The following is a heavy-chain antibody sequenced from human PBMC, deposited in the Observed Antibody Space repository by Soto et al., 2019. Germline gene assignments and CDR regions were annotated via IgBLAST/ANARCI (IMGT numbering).Heavy chain of an antibody. J-gene: IGHJ6*02. CDR1: GFSDSSNY. CDR3: ARDCSGGSCTSGYFNYYGMDV. D-gene: IGHD2-15*01. V-gene: IGHV3-53*01. Sequence: PGGSLRLPCAASGFSDSSNYLSWVGQAAGKGLDWVSNIYSGGSTYYADSVKGRFTTSRDNSKNTAYLQTNSLRAEDKAVYYCARDCSGGSCTSGYFNYYGMDVWGQGTTVTVSS. CDR2: IYSGGST.